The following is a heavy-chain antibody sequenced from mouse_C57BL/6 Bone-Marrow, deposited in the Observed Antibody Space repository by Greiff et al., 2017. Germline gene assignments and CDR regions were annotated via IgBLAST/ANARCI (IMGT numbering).Heavy chain of an antibody. J-gene: IGHJ3*01. D-gene: IGHD1-3*01. CDR3: ARYNFAWFAY. CDR2: IYPGSGST. Sequence: QVQLQQSGAELVKPGASVKMSCKASGYTFTSYWITWVKQRPGQGLEWIGDIYPGSGSTNYNEKFKGKATLTVDTSSSTAYMQLSSLTSEDSAVYYCARYNFAWFAYWGQGTRVTVSA. CDR1: GYTFTSYW. V-gene: IGHV1-55*01.